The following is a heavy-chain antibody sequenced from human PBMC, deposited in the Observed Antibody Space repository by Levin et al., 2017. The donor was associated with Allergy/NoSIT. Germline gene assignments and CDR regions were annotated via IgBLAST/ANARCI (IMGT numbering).Heavy chain of an antibody. V-gene: IGHV3-23*01. CDR1: GFTFSSFA. J-gene: IGHJ4*02. D-gene: IGHD4-23*01. CDR3: AKDRYGGNSGGFDS. Sequence: SGGSLRLSCAASGFTFSSFAMSWVRQAPGKGLEWVSIIRDSGTSTYYADSVKGRFTISRDNSNNTLYLQMNSLRDEDTAVYYCAKDRYGGNSGGFDSWGQGTLVIVSS. CDR2: IRDSGTST.